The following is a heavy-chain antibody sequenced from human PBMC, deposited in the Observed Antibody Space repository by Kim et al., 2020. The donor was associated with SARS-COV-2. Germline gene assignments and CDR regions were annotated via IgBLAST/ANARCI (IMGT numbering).Heavy chain of an antibody. D-gene: IGHD3-9*01. CDR1: GFTVSSNY. V-gene: IGHV3-53*01. CDR3: ARDARTTYHAILTGENLYYGMDV. Sequence: GGSLRLSCAVSGFTVSSNYMSWVRQAPGKGLEWVSVIYSGGTTYYADSVKGRFTISRDNSKKTLYLQMNNLRAEDTAVYYCARDARTTYHAILTGENLYYGMDVWGQGNTVTVSS. J-gene: IGHJ6*02. CDR2: IYSGGTT.